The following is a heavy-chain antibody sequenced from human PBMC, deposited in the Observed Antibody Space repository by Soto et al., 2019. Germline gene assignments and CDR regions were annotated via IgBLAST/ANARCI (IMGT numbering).Heavy chain of an antibody. V-gene: IGHV1-69*12. J-gene: IGHJ6*02. D-gene: IGHD1-26*01. Sequence: QVQLVQSGAEVKKPGSSVKVSCKASGGTFSSYAISWVRQAPGQGLEWMGGIIPIFGTADYAQKFQGRVTITAAEXTXTXXMELSSLRSEDTAVYYCAGHSGSSPEGRYYYGMDVWGQGTTVTVSS. CDR3: AGHSGSSPEGRYYYGMDV. CDR2: IIPIFGTA. CDR1: GGTFSSYA.